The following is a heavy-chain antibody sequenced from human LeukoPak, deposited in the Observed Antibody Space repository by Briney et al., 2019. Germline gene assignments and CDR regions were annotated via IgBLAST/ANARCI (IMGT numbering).Heavy chain of an antibody. Sequence: ASVKVSCKVSGYTLTELSMHWVRQAPGKGLGWMGGFDPEDGETIYAQKFQGRVTMTEDTSTDTAYMELSSLRSEDTAVYYCATSAPSSDYVWGSYRPREVYMDVWGKGTTVTVSS. V-gene: IGHV1-24*01. J-gene: IGHJ6*03. CDR3: ATSAPSSDYVWGSYRPREVYMDV. D-gene: IGHD3-16*02. CDR2: FDPEDGET. CDR1: GYTLTELS.